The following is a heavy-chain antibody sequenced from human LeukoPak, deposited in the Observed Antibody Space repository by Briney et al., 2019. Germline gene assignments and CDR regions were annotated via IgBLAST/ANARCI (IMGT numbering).Heavy chain of an antibody. CDR2: IYYSGST. J-gene: IGHJ4*02. CDR3: ARGEYYYGSGSYSH. V-gene: IGHV4-31*03. Sequence: SQTLSLTCTVSGGSISSGSYYWSWIRQHPGKGLEWIGYIYYSGSTYYNPSLKSRVTISVDTSKNQFSLKLSSVTAADTAVYYCARGEYYYGSGSYSHWGQGTLVTVSS. CDR1: GGSISSGSYY. D-gene: IGHD3-10*01.